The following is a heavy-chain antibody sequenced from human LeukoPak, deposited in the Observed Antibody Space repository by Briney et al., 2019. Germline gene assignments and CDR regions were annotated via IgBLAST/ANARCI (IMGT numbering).Heavy chain of an antibody. CDR1: GYTFTSYD. CDR2: MNPNSGNT. V-gene: IGHV1-8*01. Sequence: ASVKVSCKASGYTFTSYDINWVRQATGQGLEWMGWMNPNSGNTGYAQKFQGRVTMTEDTSTGTAYMELSSLRSEDTAVYYCATGWRYSGSYNFDYWGQGTLVTVSS. CDR3: ATGWRYSGSYNFDY. D-gene: IGHD1-26*01. J-gene: IGHJ4*02.